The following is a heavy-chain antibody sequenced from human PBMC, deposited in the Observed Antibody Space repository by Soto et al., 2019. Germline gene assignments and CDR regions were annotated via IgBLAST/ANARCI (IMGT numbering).Heavy chain of an antibody. CDR3: ARELMTTITYFDY. D-gene: IGHD1-20*01. V-gene: IGHV3-72*01. CDR1: GFTFSYHY. CDR2: TRNKANSFTT. J-gene: IGHJ4*02. Sequence: PGGALRLSCAGSGFTFSYHYMVLVRQALGKGLEWVGRTRNKANSFTTEYAASVKGRITIFRDDSKNSLYLQMSSLKTEDTAVYYCARELMTTITYFDYWGQGTLVTAPQ.